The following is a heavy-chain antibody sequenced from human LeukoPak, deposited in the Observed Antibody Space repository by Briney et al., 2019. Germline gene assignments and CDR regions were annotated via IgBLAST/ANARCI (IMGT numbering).Heavy chain of an antibody. V-gene: IGHV4-34*01. CDR1: GGSFNDYF. J-gene: IGHJ4*02. Sequence: PSETLSLTCAVYGGSFNDYFCSWIRQPPGKGLEWIGETSRGEGTHYSSSLRSRVIISVDTSKNQCSLKLSSVTAADTAVHYCARGTDRSKTGYWGQGTLVTVSS. D-gene: IGHD1-26*01. CDR2: TSRGEGT. CDR3: ARGTDRSKTGY.